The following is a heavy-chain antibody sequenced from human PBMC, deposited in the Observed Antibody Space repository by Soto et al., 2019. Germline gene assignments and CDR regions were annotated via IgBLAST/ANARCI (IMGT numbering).Heavy chain of an antibody. Sequence: SETLSLTCTVSGGSISSGGYYWSWIRQHPGKGLEWIGYIYYSGSTSYNPSLKSRVTISVDTSKNQFSLKLSSVTAADTAVYYCARLRSQRTWFDPWGQGTLVTSPQ. J-gene: IGHJ5*02. CDR3: ARLRSQRTWFDP. D-gene: IGHD5-12*01. V-gene: IGHV4-31*03. CDR1: GGSISSGGYY. CDR2: IYYSGST.